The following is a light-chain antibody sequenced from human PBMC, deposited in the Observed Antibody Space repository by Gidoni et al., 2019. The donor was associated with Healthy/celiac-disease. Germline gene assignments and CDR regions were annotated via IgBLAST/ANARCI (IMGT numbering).Light chain of an antibody. V-gene: IGKV1-5*03. J-gene: IGKJ2*04. Sequence: DIQMTQSPSTLSASVGDRVTITCRKAPKLLIYKASSLESGVPSRFSGSGSGTEFTLTISSLQPDDFATYYCQQYNSYPCSFGQGTKLEIK. CDR3: QQYNSYPCS. CDR2: KAS.